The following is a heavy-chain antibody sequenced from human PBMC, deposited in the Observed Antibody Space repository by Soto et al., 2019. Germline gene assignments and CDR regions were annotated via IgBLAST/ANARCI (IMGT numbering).Heavy chain of an antibody. CDR3: AKDQASAQGSLDA. V-gene: IGHV3-30*18. Sequence: VKLVESGGGVVQPGGSLRLSCAASGFTFNIYGMHWVRQAPDKGLEWVALISYDGSNQYYADSVKGRFTISRDNSKNTLFLQMNSLRADDTAVYYCAKDQASAQGSLDAWGQGTLVTFSS. J-gene: IGHJ5*02. CDR1: GFTFNIYG. CDR2: ISYDGSNQ. D-gene: IGHD6-25*01.